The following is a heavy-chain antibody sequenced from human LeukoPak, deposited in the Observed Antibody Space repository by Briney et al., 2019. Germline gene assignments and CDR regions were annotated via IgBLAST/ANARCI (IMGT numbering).Heavy chain of an antibody. CDR2: IYPGDSDT. V-gene: IGHV5-51*01. Sequence: GESLKISCKGSGYNFASYWIGWVRQMPGKGLEWMGIIYPGDSDTRYSPSSQGQVTISADTSITTAYLQWTSLKASDTAMYYCTRQVQYCSGGTCKAYYFDYWGQGTLVTVSS. D-gene: IGHD2-15*01. CDR3: TRQVQYCSGGTCKAYYFDY. CDR1: GYNFASYW. J-gene: IGHJ4*02.